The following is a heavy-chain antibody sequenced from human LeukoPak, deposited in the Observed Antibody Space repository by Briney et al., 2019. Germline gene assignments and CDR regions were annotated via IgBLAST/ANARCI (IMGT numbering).Heavy chain of an antibody. CDR1: GFTFSSYA. CDR3: AKDQGASRLDDYGDYSPLGY. V-gene: IGHV3-23*01. Sequence: QSGGSLRLSCAASGFTFSSYAMSWVRQAPGKGLEWVSAISGSGGSTYYADSVKGRFTISRDNSKNTLYLQMNSLRAEDTAVYYCAKDQGASRLDDYGDYSPLGYWGQGTLVTVSS. CDR2: ISGSGGST. D-gene: IGHD4-17*01. J-gene: IGHJ4*02.